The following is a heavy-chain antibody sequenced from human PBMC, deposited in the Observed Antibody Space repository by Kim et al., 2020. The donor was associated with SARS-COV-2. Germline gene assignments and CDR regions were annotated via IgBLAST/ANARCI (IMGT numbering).Heavy chain of an antibody. CDR1: GGSISSYY. D-gene: IGHD4-4*01. CDR3: ASQRDGYSEFDY. Sequence: SETLSLTCTVSGGSISSYYWSWIRQPPGKGLEWIGYIYYSGSTNYNPSLKSRVTISLDTSKNQFSLKLSSVTAADTAVYYCASQRDGYSEFDYWGQGTLVTVSS. J-gene: IGHJ4*02. CDR2: IYYSGST. V-gene: IGHV4-59*01.